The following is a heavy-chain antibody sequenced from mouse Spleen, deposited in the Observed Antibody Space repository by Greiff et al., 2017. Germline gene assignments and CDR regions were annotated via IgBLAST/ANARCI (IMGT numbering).Heavy chain of an antibody. CDR1: GYTFTSYW. D-gene: IGHD2-1*01. Sequence: VQLQQSGAELVKPGASVKLSCKASGYTFTSYWMHWVKQRPGQGLEWIGMIHPNSGSTNYNEKFKSKATLTVDKSSSTAYMQLSSLTSEDSAVYYCARYGNYLAWFAYWGQGTLVTVSA. J-gene: IGHJ3*01. CDR3: ARYGNYLAWFAY. CDR2: IHPNSGST. V-gene: IGHV1-64*01.